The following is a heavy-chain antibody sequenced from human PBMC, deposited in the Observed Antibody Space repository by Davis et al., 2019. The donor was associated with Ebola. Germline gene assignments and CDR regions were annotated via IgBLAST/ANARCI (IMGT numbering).Heavy chain of an antibody. D-gene: IGHD3-22*01. Sequence: PGGSLRLSCTVSGDSISSYYWNWIRQPAGKGLEWIGRIYTSGSTNYNPSLKSRVTMSVDTSKNQFSLNLRSVTAADTAVYYCARHRGYYLNDVFDIWGQGAMVTVSS. CDR3: ARHRGYYLNDVFDI. J-gene: IGHJ3*02. V-gene: IGHV4-4*07. CDR2: IYTSGST. CDR1: GDSISSYY.